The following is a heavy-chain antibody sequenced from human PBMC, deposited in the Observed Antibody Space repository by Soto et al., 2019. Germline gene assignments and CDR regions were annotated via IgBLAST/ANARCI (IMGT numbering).Heavy chain of an antibody. CDR1: GFTFSSYA. J-gene: IGHJ4*02. CDR2: ISYDGSNK. Sequence: PGGSLRLSCAASGFTFSSYAMHWVRQAPGKGLEWVAVISYDGSNKYYADSVKGRFTISRDNSKNTLYLQMNSLRAEDTAVYYCARDRNYYDSSGYYSPPDYWGQGTLVTVSS. D-gene: IGHD3-22*01. CDR3: ARDRNYYDSSGYYSPPDY. V-gene: IGHV3-30-3*01.